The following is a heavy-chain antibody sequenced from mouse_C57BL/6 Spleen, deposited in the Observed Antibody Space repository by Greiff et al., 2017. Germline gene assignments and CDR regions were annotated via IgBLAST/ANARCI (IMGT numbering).Heavy chain of an antibody. Sequence: QVQLQQSGPELVKPGASVKISCKASGYAFSSSWMNWVKQRPGKGLEWIGRIYPGDGDTNYNGKFKGKATITADKSSSTAYMQLSSLTSADSAVYFCAGGAYDGYSHFAYWGQGTTLTVSS. CDR3: AGGAYDGYSHFAY. J-gene: IGHJ2*01. V-gene: IGHV1-82*01. D-gene: IGHD2-3*01. CDR2: IYPGDGDT. CDR1: GYAFSSSW.